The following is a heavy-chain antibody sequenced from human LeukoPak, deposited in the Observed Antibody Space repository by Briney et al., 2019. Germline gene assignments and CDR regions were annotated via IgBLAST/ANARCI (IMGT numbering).Heavy chain of an antibody. CDR3: AXDXSMXRGLIYYGMDV. V-gene: IGHV4-59*01. D-gene: IGHD3-10*01. CDR2: IYYTGST. CDR1: GGSISTYY. Sequence: SETLSLTCTVSGGSISTYYWSWVRQPPGKGLQWIGHIYYTGSTTYNPSLKSRVTISVDTSKNQFSLRLSSVTAADTAVYYCAXDXSMXRGLIYYGMDVWGQGTTVTVSS. J-gene: IGHJ6*02.